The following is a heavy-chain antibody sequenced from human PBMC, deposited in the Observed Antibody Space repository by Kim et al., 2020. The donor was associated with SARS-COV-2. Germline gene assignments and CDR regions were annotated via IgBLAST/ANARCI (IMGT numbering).Heavy chain of an antibody. CDR1: SYTFTSYG. D-gene: IGHD3-10*01. Sequence: ASVKVSCKASSYTFTSYGISWVRQAPRQGLEWMGWISAYNGNTNYAQKLQGRVTMTTDTSTSTAYMELRSLRSDDTAVYYCARDPGRITMVRGVIILSYYGMDVWGQGTTVTVSS. V-gene: IGHV1-18*01. J-gene: IGHJ6*02. CDR2: ISAYNGNT. CDR3: ARDPGRITMVRGVIILSYYGMDV.